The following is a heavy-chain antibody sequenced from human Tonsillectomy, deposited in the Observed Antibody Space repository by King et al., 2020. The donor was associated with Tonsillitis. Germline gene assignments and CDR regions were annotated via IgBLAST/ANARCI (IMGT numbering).Heavy chain of an antibody. J-gene: IGHJ4*02. D-gene: IGHD3-9*01. Sequence: QLVQSGGGVVQPGRSLRLSCAASGFTFSSYAMHWVRQAPGKGLEWVAVISYDGSNKYYADSVKGRFTISRDNSKNTLYLQMNSLRAEDTAVYYCARDEIDRGSNYDILTGLFDYWGQGTLVTVSS. V-gene: IGHV3-30-3*01. CDR3: ARDEIDRGSNYDILTGLFDY. CDR1: GFTFSSYA. CDR2: ISYDGSNK.